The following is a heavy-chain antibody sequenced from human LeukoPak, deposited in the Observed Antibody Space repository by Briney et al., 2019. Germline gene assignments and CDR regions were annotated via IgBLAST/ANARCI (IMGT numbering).Heavy chain of an antibody. CDR3: AKAARGYSGYEDY. V-gene: IGHV3-23*01. D-gene: IGHD5-12*01. J-gene: IGHJ4*02. CDR1: GFTFSSYA. Sequence: PGGSLRLYCAASGFTFSSYAISWVCQAPGQGLEWVSAISGNGGSTYYADSVKGRFTISRDNAKTTLYLQMNSLRAEDTAVYYCAKAARGYSGYEDYWGQGTLVTVSS. CDR2: ISGNGGST.